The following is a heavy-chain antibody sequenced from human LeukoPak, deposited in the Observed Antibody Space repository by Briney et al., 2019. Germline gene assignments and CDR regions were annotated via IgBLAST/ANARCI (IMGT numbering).Heavy chain of an antibody. J-gene: IGHJ6*02. Sequence: ASVKVSCKASGYSFTSNYIHWVRQAPGQGLEWMGMIYPRDGSTSYAQKFQGRVTVTRDTSTSTVHMELSGLRSEDTAVYYCAAGGRLRYFPSYYYYGMDVWGQGTTVTVSS. CDR2: IYPRDGST. CDR3: AAGGRLRYFPSYYYYGMDV. V-gene: IGHV1-46*01. D-gene: IGHD3-9*01. CDR1: GYSFTSNY.